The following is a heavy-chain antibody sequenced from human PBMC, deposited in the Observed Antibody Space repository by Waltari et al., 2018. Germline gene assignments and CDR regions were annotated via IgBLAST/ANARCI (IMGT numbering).Heavy chain of an antibody. CDR1: GYIFSNYG. D-gene: IGHD6-13*01. CDR3: ARDDVDSSNFGGF. J-gene: IGHJ4*02. CDR2: IYPYNGNT. Sequence: QLVQSGAEVKKPGASVKVSCKASGYIFSNYGITWVRKAPGQGLEWMGWIYPYNGNTKYEQNLQGRVTMTTDTSTTTAYLEIRILRSDDTAIYYCARDDVDSSNFGGFWGQGTLVTVSS. V-gene: IGHV1-18*01.